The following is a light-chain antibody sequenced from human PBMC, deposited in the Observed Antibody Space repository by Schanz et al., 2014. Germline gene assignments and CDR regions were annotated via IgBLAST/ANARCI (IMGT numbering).Light chain of an antibody. CDR3: QSYDRSLSAWV. V-gene: IGLV1-40*01. J-gene: IGLJ3*02. CDR2: GNS. CDR1: SYNIGAGYD. Sequence: QSVLTQPPSVSGAPGQRVTISCTGSSYNIGAGYDVHWYQQLPGTAPKLLIYGNSNRPSGVPDRFSGSKSGTSASLAISGLLSEDEADYYCQSYDRSLSAWVFGGGTKLTVL.